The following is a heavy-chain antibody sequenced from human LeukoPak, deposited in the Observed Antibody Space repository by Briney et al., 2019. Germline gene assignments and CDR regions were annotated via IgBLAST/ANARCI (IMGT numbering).Heavy chain of an antibody. V-gene: IGHV3-7*01. D-gene: IGHD3-10*01. Sequence: GGSLRLSCAASGFTFNSYWMSWVRQPPGKGLEGVANIHPDGSEKQYGDSVKGRFTTSRDNAKNSLYLQMNSLRAEDTAIYYCARIYYFGDNNWRYFDNWGQGTLVTVSS. J-gene: IGHJ4*02. CDR1: GFTFNSYW. CDR3: ARIYYFGDNNWRYFDN. CDR2: IHPDGSEK.